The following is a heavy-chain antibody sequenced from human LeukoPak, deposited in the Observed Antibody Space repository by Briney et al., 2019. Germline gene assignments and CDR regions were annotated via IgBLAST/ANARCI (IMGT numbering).Heavy chain of an antibody. V-gene: IGHV4-39*01. Sequence: SETLSLTCTVSGGAISTTNYFWGCIRQPPGKGLEWIGSIYYSGSTYYNPSLKSRVTMSVDTPKNQFSLKLSSVTAADTAVYYCASTSRLSRLTMATTPNFDYWGQGTLVTVSA. CDR1: GGAISTTNYF. CDR2: IYYSGST. J-gene: IGHJ4*02. D-gene: IGHD5-24*01. CDR3: ASTSRLSRLTMATTPNFDY.